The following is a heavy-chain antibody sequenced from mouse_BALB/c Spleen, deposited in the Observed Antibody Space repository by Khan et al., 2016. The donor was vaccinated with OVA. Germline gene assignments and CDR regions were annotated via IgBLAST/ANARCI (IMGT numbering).Heavy chain of an antibody. V-gene: IGHV1-4*01. Sequence: QVQLQQPGAELARPGASVKMSCKASGYTFTTYTMHWVQQRPGQGLEWIGYINPSNGYTNYNQKFKDKSTLTADKSSSTAYMQLSSLTSDYSAVYYCAREGAYYRSDGWFSYWGQGTLVTVSA. D-gene: IGHD2-14*01. J-gene: IGHJ3*01. CDR2: INPSNGYT. CDR3: AREGAYYRSDGWFSY. CDR1: GYTFTTYT.